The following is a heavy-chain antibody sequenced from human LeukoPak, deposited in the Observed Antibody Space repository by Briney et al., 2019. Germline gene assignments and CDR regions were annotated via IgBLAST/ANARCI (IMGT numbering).Heavy chain of an antibody. D-gene: IGHD2-15*01. CDR2: INHSGST. J-gene: IGHJ4*02. V-gene: IGHV4-34*01. CDR1: GGSFSGYY. CDR3: ARQGGGGREIP. Sequence: SETLSLTCAVYGGSFSGYYWSWIRQPPGKGLEWIGEINHSGSTNYNPSLKSRVTISVDTSKNQFSLKLSSVTAADTAVYYCARQGGGGREIPWGQGTLVTVSS.